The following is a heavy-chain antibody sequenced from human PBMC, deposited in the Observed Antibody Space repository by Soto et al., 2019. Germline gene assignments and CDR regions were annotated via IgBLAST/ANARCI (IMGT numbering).Heavy chain of an antibody. CDR1: GFTLSSYG. CDR3: AKSHTDYYYALDV. V-gene: IGHV3-30*18. J-gene: IGHJ6*02. CDR2: TSYDGNKK. Sequence: QVHLVESGGGVVQPGRSLRLSCAASGFTLSSYGIHWVRQAPGKGLEWVAVTSYDGNKKDYADSVKGRFTISRDNSKNTVFLQLNGLRTEDTAVYYCAKSHTDYYYALDVWGQGTTVTVSS.